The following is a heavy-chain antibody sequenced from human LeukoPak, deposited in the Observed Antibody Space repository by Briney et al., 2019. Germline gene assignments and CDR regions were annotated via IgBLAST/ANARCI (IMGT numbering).Heavy chain of an antibody. CDR3: AGTYYYDSSGYYHYSL. J-gene: IGHJ4*02. CDR2: IYYSGST. CDR1: GGSISSYY. V-gene: IGHV4-59*01. Sequence: PSETLSLTCTVSGGSISSYYWSWIRQPPGKGLEWIGYIYYSGSTNYNPSLKSRVTISVDTSKNQFSLKLSSVTAADTAVYYCAGTYYYDSSGYYHYSLWGQGTLVTVSS. D-gene: IGHD3-22*01.